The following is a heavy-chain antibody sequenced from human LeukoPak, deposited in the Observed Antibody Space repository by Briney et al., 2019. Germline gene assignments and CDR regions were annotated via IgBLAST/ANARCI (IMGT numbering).Heavy chain of an antibody. CDR3: VRSGGSGTYYDGSFDY. V-gene: IGHV4-4*07. CDR2: IYTSGST. Sequence: SETLSLTCTVSGGSITSYYWSWIRQPAGKGLEWIGRIYTSGSTNYNPSLKSRVTMSVDTSNNQFSLKLSSVTAADTAVYYCVRSGGSGTYYDGSFDYWGQGTLDTVSS. D-gene: IGHD1-26*01. J-gene: IGHJ4*02. CDR1: GGSITSYY.